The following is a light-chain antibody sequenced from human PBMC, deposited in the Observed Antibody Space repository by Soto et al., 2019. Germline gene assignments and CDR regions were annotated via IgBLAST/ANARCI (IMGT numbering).Light chain of an antibody. CDR1: QSVSSQ. V-gene: IGKV3-11*01. CDR3: QQHGTSPIT. J-gene: IGKJ5*01. CDR2: DVS. Sequence: EIVLTQSPATLSLSPGERATLSCRASQSVSSQLAWYQQKPGQAPRLLIYDVSNRATGIPARFRGSGSGTDFTLTISSLEPEDFAVYYCQQHGTSPITFGQGTRLEIK.